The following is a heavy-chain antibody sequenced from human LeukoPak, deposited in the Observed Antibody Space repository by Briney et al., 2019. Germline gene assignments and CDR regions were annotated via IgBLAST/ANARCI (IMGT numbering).Heavy chain of an antibody. CDR1: GFTFSSSA. Sequence: GGSLRLSCAASGFTFSSSAMSWVRQAPGKGLEWVSTISGSGSGSSTYYADSVKGRFTISRDNAKNSLYLQMNSLRAEDTAVYYCARGHWFDPWGQGTLVTVSS. CDR2: ISGSGSGSST. V-gene: IGHV3-23*01. J-gene: IGHJ5*02. CDR3: ARGHWFDP.